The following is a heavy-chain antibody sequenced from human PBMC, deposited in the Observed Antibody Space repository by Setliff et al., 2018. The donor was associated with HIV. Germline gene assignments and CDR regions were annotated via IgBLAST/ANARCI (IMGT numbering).Heavy chain of an antibody. CDR2: VFPSGST. CDR1: DSGTYY. V-gene: IGHV4-61*02. D-gene: IGHD6-13*01. J-gene: IGHJ5*02. CDR3: AREGDSSAWYRFDP. Sequence: SETLSLTCTVSDSGTYYWSWIRQPAGKGLEWIGRVFPSGSTNYNPYLESRVTVSVDTSKNQFSLKVFSVTAADTAVYYCAREGDSSAWYRFDPWGQGTLVTVSS.